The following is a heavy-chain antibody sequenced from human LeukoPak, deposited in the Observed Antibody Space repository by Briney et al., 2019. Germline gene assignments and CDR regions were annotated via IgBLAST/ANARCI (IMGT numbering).Heavy chain of an antibody. Sequence: GGSLRLSCAASGFTFSNSYMSWVRQAPGKGLEGVAIINPDGSQRSFVDSVKGRFAISRDNAKNSLYLQMNSLSAEDTAVYYCARDPAYGALDIWGQGTTVTVSS. CDR2: INPDGSQR. J-gene: IGHJ3*02. V-gene: IGHV3-7*01. CDR3: ARDPAYGALDI. CDR1: GFTFSNSY. D-gene: IGHD2-21*01.